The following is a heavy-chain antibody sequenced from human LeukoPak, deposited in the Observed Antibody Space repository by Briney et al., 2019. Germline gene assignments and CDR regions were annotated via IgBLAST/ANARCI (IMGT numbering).Heavy chain of an antibody. Sequence: SETLSLTCTVSGGSISSSTYYWAWIRQPPGKGLEWIGSVYYSGSTYYITSLKSRVTISVDTSKNQFSLKLSSVTAADTAVYYCARLDYYDSSGYSYYFDYWGQGTLVTVSS. CDR1: GGSISSSTYY. J-gene: IGHJ4*02. V-gene: IGHV4-39*01. CDR2: VYYSGST. CDR3: ARLDYYDSSGYSYYFDY. D-gene: IGHD3-22*01.